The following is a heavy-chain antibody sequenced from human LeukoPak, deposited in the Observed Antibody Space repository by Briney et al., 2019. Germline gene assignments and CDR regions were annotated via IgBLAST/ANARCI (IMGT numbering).Heavy chain of an antibody. V-gene: IGHV4-38-2*02. CDR2: IYHSGST. J-gene: IGHJ6*03. D-gene: IGHD3-22*01. CDR3: ARVIVVVYYYYMDV. Sequence: SETLSLTCTVSGYSISSGYYWGWIRQPPGTGLEWIGSIYHSGSTHYNPSLKSRVTISVDTSKNQFSLKLSSVTAADTAVYYCARVIVVVYYYYMDVWGKGTTVTVSS. CDR1: GYSISSGYY.